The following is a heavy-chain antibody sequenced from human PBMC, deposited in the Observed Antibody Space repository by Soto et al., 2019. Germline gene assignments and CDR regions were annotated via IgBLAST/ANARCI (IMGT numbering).Heavy chain of an antibody. V-gene: IGHV3-64*01. D-gene: IGHD3-10*01. CDR1: GFTFSSYA. Sequence: GGSLRLSCAASGFTFSSYAMHWVRQAPGKGLEYVSAISPDGRNTYYANSVKGRFTISRDNSKDTLYLQMGSLRAEDMAVYYCAKDGPYYYGSGSYYGVDEWGQGTLVTVSS. J-gene: IGHJ4*02. CDR3: AKDGPYYYGSGSYYGVDE. CDR2: ISPDGRNT.